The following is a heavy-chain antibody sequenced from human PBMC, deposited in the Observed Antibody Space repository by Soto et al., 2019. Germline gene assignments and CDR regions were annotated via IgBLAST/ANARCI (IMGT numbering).Heavy chain of an antibody. CDR3: AKPYCSTTSCYSAGYYYGVDV. D-gene: IGHD2-2*01. CDR2: ISGGST. V-gene: IGHV3-23*01. Sequence: RLSCAASGFTFSSYAMSWVRQAPGKGLEWVSTISGGSTYYADSVKGRFTISRDNSKNTLYLQMNTLRAEDTAVYYCAKPYCSTTSCYSAGYYYGVDVWGQGTTVTVSS. CDR1: GFTFSSYA. J-gene: IGHJ6*02.